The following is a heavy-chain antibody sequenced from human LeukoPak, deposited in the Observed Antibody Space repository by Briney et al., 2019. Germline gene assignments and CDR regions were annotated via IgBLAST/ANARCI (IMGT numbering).Heavy chain of an antibody. CDR1: GYTFSGFY. D-gene: IGHD6-19*01. CDR3: ASSYSSGWYSLDY. Sequence: GASVKVSCKASGYTFSGFYIYWVRQAPGQGLEWMGWINPNSGGTNYAQKFQGRVTMTRNTSISTAYMELSSLRSEDTAVYYCASSYSSGWYSLDYWGQGTLVTVSS. J-gene: IGHJ4*02. V-gene: IGHV1-2*02. CDR2: INPNSGGT.